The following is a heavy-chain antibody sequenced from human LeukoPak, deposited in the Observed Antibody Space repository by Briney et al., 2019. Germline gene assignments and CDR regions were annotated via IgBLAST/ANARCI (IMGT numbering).Heavy chain of an antibody. V-gene: IGHV4-59*01. J-gene: IGHJ6*02. CDR3: AREDPQTTVPEGMDV. CDR2: IYYSGTT. Sequence: TSETLPLTCTVSGGSISYYYWSWIRQSPGKGLEWIGYIYYSGTTNYNPSLKSRVTISVDTSKNQFSLQLRSVTAADTAVYYCAREDPQTTVPEGMDVWGQGTTVTVSS. D-gene: IGHD4-17*01. CDR1: GGSISYYY.